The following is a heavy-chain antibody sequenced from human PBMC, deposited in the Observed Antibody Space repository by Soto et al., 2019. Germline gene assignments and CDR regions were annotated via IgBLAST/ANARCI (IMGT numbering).Heavy chain of an antibody. V-gene: IGHV5-51*01. CDR2: IFPGDSDT. D-gene: IGHD2-8*01. J-gene: IGHJ5*02. CDR1: GYSFTSYW. Sequence: GESLKISCKGSGYSFTSYWIGWVRQMPGKGLEWMGIIFPGDSDTRYSPSFQGQVTISADKSISTAYLQWSSLRASDTAMYYCVRGDGSNGVGHYNYFDPWGQGTLVTVSS. CDR3: VRGDGSNGVGHYNYFDP.